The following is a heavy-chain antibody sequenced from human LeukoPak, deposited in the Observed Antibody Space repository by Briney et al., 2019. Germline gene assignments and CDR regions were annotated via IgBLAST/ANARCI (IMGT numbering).Heavy chain of an antibody. D-gene: IGHD6-25*01. CDR1: GGSISDYF. CDR3: ARSDYSSANALFDH. CDR2: VFYTGTT. J-gene: IGHJ4*02. V-gene: IGHV4-59*01. Sequence: SETLSLTCTVSGGSISDYFWNWIRQPPGKGLEWIGNVFYTGTTHYNPSHKGRVTISVDTSKSQFSKSQFSLRLTSVTAADTALYYCARSDYSSANALFDHWGQGTLVTVSS.